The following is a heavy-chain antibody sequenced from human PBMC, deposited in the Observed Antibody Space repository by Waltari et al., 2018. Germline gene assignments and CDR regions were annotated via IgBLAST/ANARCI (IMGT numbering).Heavy chain of an antibody. CDR3: AKVGLWQQLVLSFDY. V-gene: IGHV3-23*04. J-gene: IGHJ4*02. Sequence: EVQLVESGGGLVQPGGSLRLSCAASGFTFSSYAMSRVRQAPGKGLEWVSAIRGSGGSTYYADSVKGRFTISRDKSKNTLYLQMNSLRAEDTAVYYCAKVGLWQQLVLSFDYWGQGTLVTVSS. D-gene: IGHD6-13*01. CDR1: GFTFSSYA. CDR2: IRGSGGST.